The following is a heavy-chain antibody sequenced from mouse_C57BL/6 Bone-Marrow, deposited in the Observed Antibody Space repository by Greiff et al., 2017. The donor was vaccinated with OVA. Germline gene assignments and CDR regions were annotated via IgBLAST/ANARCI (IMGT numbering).Heavy chain of an antibody. V-gene: IGHV5-6*01. CDR2: LSSGGSYT. Sequence: EVQRVESGGDLVKPGGSLKLSCAASGFTFSSYGMSWVRQTPDKRLEWVATLSSGGSYTYYPDRVKGRFTISRDNAKTTLYLQMSSLKSEDIAMYYCAIGDYGSIYAMDYWGQGTSVTVSS. CDR1: GFTFSSYG. J-gene: IGHJ4*01. CDR3: AIGDYGSIYAMDY. D-gene: IGHD1-1*01.